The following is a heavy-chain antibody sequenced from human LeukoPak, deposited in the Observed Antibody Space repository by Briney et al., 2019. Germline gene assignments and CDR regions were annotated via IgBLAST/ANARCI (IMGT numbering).Heavy chain of an antibody. CDR3: ARVITYYDFWSGYSIVGYFGY. D-gene: IGHD3-3*01. CDR2: ISSSSYI. J-gene: IGHJ4*02. V-gene: IGHV3-21*01. Sequence: GGSLRLSCAASGFTFSSYSMNWVRQAPGKGLEWVSSISSSSYIYYADSVKGRFTISRDNAKNSLYLQMNSLRAEDTAVYYCARVITYYDFWSGYSIVGYFGYWGQGTLVTVSS. CDR1: GFTFSSYS.